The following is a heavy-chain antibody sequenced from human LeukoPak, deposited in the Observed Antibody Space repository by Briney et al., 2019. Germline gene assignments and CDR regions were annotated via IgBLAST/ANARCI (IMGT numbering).Heavy chain of an antibody. V-gene: IGHV3-33*06. Sequence: PGGSLRLSCVASGLTFSSYGLQWVRQAPGKGLEWVAVIWNDGSSEYYRDSVKGRFTISRDNSKNTVYLQMNSLRVEDTGLYYCAKSGGRGWYPADYWGQGILVTVSS. CDR1: GLTFSSYG. CDR3: AKSGGRGWYPADY. D-gene: IGHD6-19*01. J-gene: IGHJ4*02. CDR2: IWNDGSSE.